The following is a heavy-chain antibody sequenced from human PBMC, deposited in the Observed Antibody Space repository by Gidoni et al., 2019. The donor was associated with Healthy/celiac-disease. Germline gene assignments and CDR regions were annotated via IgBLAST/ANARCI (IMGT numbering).Heavy chain of an antibody. Sequence: QVQLVQSGAEVKKPGSSVKVSCKASGGPFSSYAISWVRQAPGQGLEWMGGIIPIVGTANYAQKFQGRVTITADESTSTAYMELSSLRSEDTAVYYCARNFFYDYGDQTHYYGMDVWGQGTTVTVSS. D-gene: IGHD4-17*01. V-gene: IGHV1-69*01. J-gene: IGHJ6*02. CDR1: GGPFSSYA. CDR2: IIPIVGTA. CDR3: ARNFFYDYGDQTHYYGMDV.